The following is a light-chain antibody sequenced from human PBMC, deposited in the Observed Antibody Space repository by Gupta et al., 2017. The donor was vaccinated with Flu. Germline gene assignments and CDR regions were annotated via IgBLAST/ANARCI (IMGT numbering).Light chain of an antibody. CDR1: QSISFF. J-gene: IGKJ2*01. CDR3: QRCATTPNT. CDR2: AAS. Sequence: PSSLSASVGDRVTLTCRASQSISFFLNWYQQKPGKAPNLLIYAASNLQSGVPPMFSDSASGTDFTLTITMLQPEDFTTYYCQRCATTPNTFGPGTKMEIK. V-gene: IGKV1-39*01.